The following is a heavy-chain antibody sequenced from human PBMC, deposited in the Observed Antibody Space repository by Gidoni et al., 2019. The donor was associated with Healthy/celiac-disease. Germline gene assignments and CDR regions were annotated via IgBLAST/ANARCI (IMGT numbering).Heavy chain of an antibody. J-gene: IGHJ5*02. CDR3: ARDLSSSGWYSA. V-gene: IGHV3-33*01. CDR1: GFTFSSYG. Sequence: QVQLVESGGGVVQPGRSLRLSCAASGFTFSSYGMHWVRQAPGKGLEWVAVIWYDGSNKYYADSVKGRFTISRDNSKNTLYLQMNSLRAEDTAVYYCARDLSSSGWYSAWGQGTLVTVSS. CDR2: IWYDGSNK. D-gene: IGHD6-19*01.